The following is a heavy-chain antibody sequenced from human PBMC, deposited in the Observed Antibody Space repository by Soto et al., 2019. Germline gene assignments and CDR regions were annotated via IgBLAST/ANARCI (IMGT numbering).Heavy chain of an antibody. CDR3: ARVRSYGDYFWVDP. Sequence: QLQLQESGSGLVRPSQTLSLTCAVSGGSITTGGYSWSWIRQPPGKGLEWIGYIYHTGTTYYNPSLKSPGTISVHTSKNQFSLKLSAVTAADTAVYYCARVRSYGDYFWVDPWGQGTLVTVSS. D-gene: IGHD4-17*01. J-gene: IGHJ5*02. V-gene: IGHV4-30-2*01. CDR2: IYHTGTT. CDR1: GGSITTGGYS.